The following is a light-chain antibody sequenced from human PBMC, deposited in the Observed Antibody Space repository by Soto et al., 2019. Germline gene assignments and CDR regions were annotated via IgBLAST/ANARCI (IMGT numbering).Light chain of an antibody. CDR2: LNSDGSH. CDR1: SGHSTYA. Sequence: QLVLTQSPSASASLGASVKLTCTLSSGHSTYAIAWHQQQPETGPRFLMKLNSDGSHTKGDGIPDRFSGSSSGAERYLTISSLQSEDEADYYCQTWGTGIWVFGGGTKVTVL. V-gene: IGLV4-69*01. J-gene: IGLJ3*02. CDR3: QTWGTGIWV.